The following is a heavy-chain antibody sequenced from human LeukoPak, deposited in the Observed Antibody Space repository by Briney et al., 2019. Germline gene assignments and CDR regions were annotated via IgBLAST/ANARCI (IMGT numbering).Heavy chain of an antibody. CDR2: IIHIFGTA. CDR1: GGTFSSYA. J-gene: IGHJ4*02. V-gene: IGHV1-69*01. CDR3: ARGYCSSTSCYTHIGY. D-gene: IGHD2-2*02. Sequence: GSSVKVSCKASGGTFSSYAISWVRQAPGQGLEWMGGIIHIFGTANYAKKFQGRVTITADESTSTAYMELSSLRSEDTAVYYCARGYCSSTSCYTHIGYWGQGTLVTVSS.